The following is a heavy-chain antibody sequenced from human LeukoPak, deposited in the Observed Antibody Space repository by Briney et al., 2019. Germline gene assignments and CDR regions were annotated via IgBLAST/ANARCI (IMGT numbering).Heavy chain of an antibody. CDR2: LYSSGTT. Sequence: PGGSLRLSCAASGFSVSIKYMNWVRQAPGKGLEWVSILYSSGTTYYATSVKGRFTISRDNAKNSLYLQMNSLRAEDTAVYYCAKEWGDGGYSYGSPPFDYWGQGTLVTVSS. V-gene: IGHV3-53*01. J-gene: IGHJ4*02. CDR3: AKEWGDGGYSYGSPPFDY. CDR1: GFSVSIKY. D-gene: IGHD5-18*01.